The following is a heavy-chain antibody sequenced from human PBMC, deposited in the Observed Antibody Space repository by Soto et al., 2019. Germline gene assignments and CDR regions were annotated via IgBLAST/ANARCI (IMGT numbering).Heavy chain of an antibody. J-gene: IGHJ2*01. CDR1: GFTFSSYD. CDR2: IGTWGGT. CDR3: ARERKVVPAAITKWDWNFDL. D-gene: IGHD2-2*02. V-gene: IGHV3-13*01. Sequence: GGSLRLSCAASGFTFSSYDMHWVRQGTGKGLEWVSAIGTWGGTYYPGSVKGRFTIYSENAKNRLYLPMNSLRAGDTAVYYSARERKVVPAAITKWDWNFDLWGRGTLVTVSS.